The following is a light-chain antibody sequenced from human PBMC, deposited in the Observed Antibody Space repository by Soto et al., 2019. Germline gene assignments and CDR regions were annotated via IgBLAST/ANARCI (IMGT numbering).Light chain of an antibody. J-gene: IGKJ2*01. CDR1: QSVSSN. Sequence: EIVMTQSPATLSVSPGERATLSCRASQSVSSNLAWYQQKPGQAPRLLIYGASTRATGIPARFSGSGSGTEFTLTISSLQSEDVAVYYCQQYNNWPPAYTFGQGTKLDIK. V-gene: IGKV3-15*01. CDR3: QQYNNWPPAYT. CDR2: GAS.